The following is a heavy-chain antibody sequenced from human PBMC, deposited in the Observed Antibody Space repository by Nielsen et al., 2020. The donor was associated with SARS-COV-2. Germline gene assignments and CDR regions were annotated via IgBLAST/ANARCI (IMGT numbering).Heavy chain of an antibody. CDR1: GYTFTNYG. Sequence: ASVKVSCKTSGYTFTNYGIIWVRQAPGQGLEWMGWISGYSGKTDYVDKLQGRVTMTIETSTSTAYMEMRNLRSEDTAVYYCAGDQEVRDVISYYYYGLDVWGQGTTVTVSS. CDR3: AGDQEVRDVISYYYYGLDV. V-gene: IGHV1-18*01. CDR2: ISGYSGKT. J-gene: IGHJ6*02. D-gene: IGHD3-10*01.